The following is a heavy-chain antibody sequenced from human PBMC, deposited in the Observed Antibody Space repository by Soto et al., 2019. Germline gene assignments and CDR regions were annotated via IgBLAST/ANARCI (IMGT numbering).Heavy chain of an antibody. CDR3: ARDRYYGSGSYNYFDY. CDR2: INAGNGNT. CDR1: GYTFTSYA. Sequence: ASVKVSCKASGYTFTSYAMHWVRQAPGQRLEWMGWINAGNGNTKYSQKFQGRVTITRDTSATTAYMELSSLRSEDTAVYYCARDRYYGSGSYNYFDYWGQGTLVTVSS. V-gene: IGHV1-3*01. D-gene: IGHD3-10*01. J-gene: IGHJ4*02.